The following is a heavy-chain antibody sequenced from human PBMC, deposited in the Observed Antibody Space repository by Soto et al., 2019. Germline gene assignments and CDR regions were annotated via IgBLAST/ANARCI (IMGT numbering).Heavy chain of an antibody. CDR3: ARDQLPYYYYDSSGYKYGMDV. V-gene: IGHV1-69*13. D-gene: IGHD3-22*01. CDR2: IIPIFGTA. J-gene: IGHJ6*02. Sequence: SVKVSCKASGGTFSSYAISWVRQAPGQGLEWMGGIIPIFGTANYAQKFQGRVTITADESTSTAYMELSSLRSEDTAVYYCARDQLPYYYYDSSGYKYGMDVWGQGTTVTVSS. CDR1: GGTFSSYA.